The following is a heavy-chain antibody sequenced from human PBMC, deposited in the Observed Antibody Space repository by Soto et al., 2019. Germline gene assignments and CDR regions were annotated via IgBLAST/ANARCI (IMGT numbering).Heavy chain of an antibody. CDR3: AGDLVTGIAAAGTAD. CDR1: GGTFSSYA. V-gene: IGHV1-69*01. D-gene: IGHD6-13*01. J-gene: IGHJ4*02. Sequence: QVQLVQSGAEVKKPGSSVKVSCTASGGTFSSYAISWVRQAPGQGLEWMGGIIPIFGTANYAQKFQGRVTITADESTSTAYMELSSLRSEDTAVYYWAGDLVTGIAAAGTADWGQGTLVTVSS. CDR2: IIPIFGTA.